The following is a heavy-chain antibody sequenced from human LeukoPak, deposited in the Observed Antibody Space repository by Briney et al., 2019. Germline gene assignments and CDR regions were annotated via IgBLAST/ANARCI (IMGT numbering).Heavy chain of an antibody. CDR3: ARLAYCGGDCYWESLLPRHYYDSSGYPRYYFDY. CDR1: GGSIYSGDYY. J-gene: IGHJ4*02. CDR2: FYYSGSA. Sequence: SETVSLTCTVSGGSIYSGDYYWRWLRQPPGRGGERIGYFYYSGSAHYNPSLETRVTISVDTSKSQFSLKLSSVTAADTAVYYCARLAYCGGDCYWESLLPRHYYDSSGYPRYYFDYWGQGTLVTVSS. V-gene: IGHV4-30-4*02. D-gene: IGHD2-21*02.